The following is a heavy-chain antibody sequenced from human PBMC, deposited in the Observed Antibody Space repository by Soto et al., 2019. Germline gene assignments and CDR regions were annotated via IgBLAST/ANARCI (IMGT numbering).Heavy chain of an antibody. J-gene: IGHJ4*02. CDR1: GYTFTSYG. Sequence: ASVKVSCKASGYTFTSYGISWVRQAPGQGLEWMGWISAYNGNTNYAQKLQGRVTMTTDTSTSTAYMELRSLRSDDTAVHYCARELVYSGYDFERDYWGQGTLVTVSS. V-gene: IGHV1-18*01. CDR3: ARELVYSGYDFERDY. D-gene: IGHD5-12*01. CDR2: ISAYNGNT.